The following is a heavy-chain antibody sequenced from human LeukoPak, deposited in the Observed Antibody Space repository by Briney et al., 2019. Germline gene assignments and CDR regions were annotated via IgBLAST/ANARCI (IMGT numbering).Heavy chain of an antibody. V-gene: IGHV4-4*02. CDR2: IYHSGST. Sequence: SETLSLTCTVSGGSISSSNWWSWVRQPPGKGLEWIGEIYHSGSTNYNPSLKSRVTISVDKSKNQFSLKLSSVTAADTAVYYCAGWKRGYQFDPWGQGTLVTVSS. CDR1: GGSISSSNW. D-gene: IGHD5-18*01. CDR3: AGWKRGYQFDP. J-gene: IGHJ5*02.